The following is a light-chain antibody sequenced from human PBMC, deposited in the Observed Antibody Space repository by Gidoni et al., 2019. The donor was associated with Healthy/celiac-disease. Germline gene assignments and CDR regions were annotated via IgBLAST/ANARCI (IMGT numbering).Light chain of an antibody. CDR3: QQYYSYPLLT. CDR2: AAS. CDR1: QGIRSY. J-gene: IGKJ4*01. Sequence: AIRMTQSPSSLSASTGDRVTITCRSSQGIRSYLAWYQQKPGKAPKLLIYAASTLQSGVPSRFSGSGSGTDFTLTISCLQSEDLATYYCQQYYSYPLLTFXGXTKVEIK. V-gene: IGKV1-8*01.